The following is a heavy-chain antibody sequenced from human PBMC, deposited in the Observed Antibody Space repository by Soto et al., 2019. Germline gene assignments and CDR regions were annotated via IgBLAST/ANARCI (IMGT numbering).Heavy chain of an antibody. V-gene: IGHV5-10-1*03. J-gene: IGHJ6*02. CDR3: ARGRGWSSTSYGMDV. Sequence: EVQLVQSGAEVKKPGESLRISCKGSGYSFTSYWISWVRQMPGKGLEWMGRIDPSDSYTNYSPSFQGHVTISADKSISTAYLQWSSLKASDTAMYYCARGRGWSSTSYGMDVWGQGTTVTVSS. CDR1: GYSFTSYW. D-gene: IGHD6-19*01. CDR2: IDPSDSYT.